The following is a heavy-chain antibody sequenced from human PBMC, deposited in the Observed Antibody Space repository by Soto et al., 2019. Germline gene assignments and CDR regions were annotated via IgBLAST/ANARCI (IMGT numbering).Heavy chain of an antibody. Sequence: GGSLRLSCAGSGFTLSSHWMHWVRQAPGKGLVWVSHINGDGSSTTYADSVKGRFTISRDNAKNTLYLQMNSLRAEDTAVYYCTRRGVLAATVYYMDVWGKGTTVTVSS. CDR3: TRRGVLAATVYYMDV. J-gene: IGHJ6*03. V-gene: IGHV3-74*01. D-gene: IGHD2-2*01. CDR2: INGDGSST. CDR1: GFTLSSHW.